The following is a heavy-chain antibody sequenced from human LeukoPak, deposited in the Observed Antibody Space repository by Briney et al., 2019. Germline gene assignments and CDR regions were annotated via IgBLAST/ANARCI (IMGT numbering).Heavy chain of an antibody. V-gene: IGHV3-7*01. D-gene: IGHD3-3*01. J-gene: IGHJ6*03. CDR2: IKQDGSEK. Sequence: PGGSLRLSCAASGLTFSSYWMSWVRQAPGKGLEWVANIKQDGSEKYYVDSVKGRFTISRDNAKNSLYLQMNSLRAEDTAVYYCAREYYDFWSGYYTVGGYYYYMDVWGKGTTVTVSS. CDR1: GLTFSSYW. CDR3: AREYYDFWSGYYTVGGYYYYMDV.